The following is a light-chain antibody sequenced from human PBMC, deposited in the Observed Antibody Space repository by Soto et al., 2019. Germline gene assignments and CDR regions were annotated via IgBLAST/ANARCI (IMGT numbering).Light chain of an antibody. V-gene: IGKV3-15*01. CDR2: GAS. CDR1: QRVTNN. Sequence: ETVLTQSPATLSLSPGETATLSCRASQRVTNNLAWYQWKLGQPPRLLIYGASTRATGIPVRFRGSGSGTEFTLTISSLQSEDSAVYYCQQHHNWPWTFGHGTRVELK. J-gene: IGKJ1*01. CDR3: QQHHNWPWT.